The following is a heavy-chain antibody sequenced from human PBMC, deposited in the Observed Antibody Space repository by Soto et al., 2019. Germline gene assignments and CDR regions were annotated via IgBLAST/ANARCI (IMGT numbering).Heavy chain of an antibody. Sequence: PSETLSLTCTLSNGSISSYYWSWIRQPPGKELEWIGYIDYSGNTDYSPSLKSRVTILIDTSKNQFSLKLKSLTAADTAMYFCARMNYYDTSGYPFDYWGQGMMVTVSS. J-gene: IGHJ4*02. CDR1: NGSISSYY. CDR3: ARMNYYDTSGYPFDY. D-gene: IGHD3-22*01. V-gene: IGHV4-59*01. CDR2: IDYSGNT.